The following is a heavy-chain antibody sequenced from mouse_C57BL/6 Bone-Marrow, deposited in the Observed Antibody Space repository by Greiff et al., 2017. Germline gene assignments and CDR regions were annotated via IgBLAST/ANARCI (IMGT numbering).Heavy chain of an antibody. CDR2: INPNNGGT. CDR3: ARHTITTVVATDAMDY. Sequence: EVQLQQSGPELVKPGASVKMSCTASGYTFTDYNMHWVKQSHGKSLEWIGYINPNNGGTSYNQKFKGKATLTVNKSSSTAYMELRSLTSEDSAVYYCARHTITTVVATDAMDYWGQGTSVTVSS. V-gene: IGHV1-22*01. J-gene: IGHJ4*01. CDR1: GYTFTDYN. D-gene: IGHD1-1*01.